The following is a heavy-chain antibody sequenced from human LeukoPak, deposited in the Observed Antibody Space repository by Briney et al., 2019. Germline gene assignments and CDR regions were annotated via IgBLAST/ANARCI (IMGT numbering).Heavy chain of an antibody. CDR3: ARDSVGHDYGDYGVDP. D-gene: IGHD4-17*01. V-gene: IGHV1-46*01. CDR2: INPSGGST. Sequence: GASVKVSCKASGYTFTSYYMHWVRQAPGQGLEWMGIINPSGGSTSYAQKFQGRVTMTRDTSTSTVYMELSSLRSEDTAVYYCARDSVGHDYGDYGVDPWGQGTLVTVSS. CDR1: GYTFTSYY. J-gene: IGHJ5*02.